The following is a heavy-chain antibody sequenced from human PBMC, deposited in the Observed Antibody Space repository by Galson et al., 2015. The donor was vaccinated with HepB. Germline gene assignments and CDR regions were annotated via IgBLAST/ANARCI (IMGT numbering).Heavy chain of an antibody. CDR2: ISSSSSYT. Sequence: SLRLSCAASGFTFSDYYMSWIRQAPGKGLEWVSYISSSSSYTNYADSVKGRFTISRDNAKNSLYLQMNSLRAEDTAVYYCARGSDYGDRGVGAFDIWGQGTMVTVSS. CDR1: GFTFSDYY. D-gene: IGHD4-17*01. J-gene: IGHJ3*02. V-gene: IGHV3-11*06. CDR3: ARGSDYGDRGVGAFDI.